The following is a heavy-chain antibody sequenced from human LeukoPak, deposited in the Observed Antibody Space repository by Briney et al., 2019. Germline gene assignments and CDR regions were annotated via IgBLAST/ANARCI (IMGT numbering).Heavy chain of an antibody. J-gene: IGHJ6*03. CDR1: GFTFSSYV. CDR3: AKGGGYEAQYYYYYLDV. Sequence: GGSLRLSCAASGFTFSSYVMHWVRQAPGKGLEWVAFIRFDGSNKYYADSVKGRLTISRDNSKNTLYLQMKSLRAEDTAVYYCAKGGGYEAQYYYYYLDVWGKGTTVTISS. CDR2: IRFDGSNK. D-gene: IGHD5-12*01. V-gene: IGHV3-30*02.